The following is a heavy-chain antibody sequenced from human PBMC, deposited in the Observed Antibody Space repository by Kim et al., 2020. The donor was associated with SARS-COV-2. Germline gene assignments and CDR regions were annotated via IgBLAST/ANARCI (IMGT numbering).Heavy chain of an antibody. Sequence: GGSLRLSCAASGFTFSSYAMSWVRQAPGKGLEWVSAISGSGGSTYYADSVKGRFTISRDNSKNTLYLQMNSLRAEDTAVYYCAKARGIVLRFLEWLSPFDPWGQGTLVTVSS. CDR2: ISGSGGST. J-gene: IGHJ5*02. CDR3: AKARGIVLRFLEWLSPFDP. CDR1: GFTFSSYA. V-gene: IGHV3-23*01. D-gene: IGHD3-3*01.